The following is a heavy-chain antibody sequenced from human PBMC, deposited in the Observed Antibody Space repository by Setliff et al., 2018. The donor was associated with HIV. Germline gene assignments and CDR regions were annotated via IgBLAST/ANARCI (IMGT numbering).Heavy chain of an antibody. CDR3: ARDPYSSSWNRIDAFDI. D-gene: IGHD6-13*01. CDR1: GYTFTSYG. Sequence: ASVKVSCKASGYTFTSYGISWVRQAPGQGLEWMGWISAYNGNTNYAQKLQGRVAMTTDTSTSTAYMELRSLRSDDTAVYYCARDPYSSSWNRIDAFDIWGQGTMVTVSS. J-gene: IGHJ3*02. V-gene: IGHV1-18*01. CDR2: ISAYNGNT.